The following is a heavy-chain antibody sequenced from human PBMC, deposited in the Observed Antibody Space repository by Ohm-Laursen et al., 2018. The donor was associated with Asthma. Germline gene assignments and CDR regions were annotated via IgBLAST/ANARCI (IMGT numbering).Heavy chain of an antibody. CDR1: GFTFEEYA. J-gene: IGHJ3*02. V-gene: IGHV3-9*01. Sequence: SLRLSCAASGFTFEEYAMHWVRQAPGKGLEWVSVISWRSGSIDYADSVKGRFTISRDNAKNSLYLQMNSLRAEDTAVYYCARVGTTVTNDAFDIWGQGTMVTVSS. CDR2: ISWRSGSI. D-gene: IGHD4-17*01. CDR3: ARVGTTVTNDAFDI.